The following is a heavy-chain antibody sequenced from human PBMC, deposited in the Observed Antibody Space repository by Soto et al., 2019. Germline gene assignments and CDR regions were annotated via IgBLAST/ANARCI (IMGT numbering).Heavy chain of an antibody. Sequence: GGSLRLSCAASGFAFSPYTMNWVRQAPGKGLEWVSSVIFTSSSIYYADSVKGRFTISRDNSKSSLYLQMNSLRAEDTAVYYCARGPHITIFGYGDYWGQGNLVTVSS. V-gene: IGHV3-21*01. CDR3: ARGPHITIFGYGDY. CDR2: VIFTSSSI. CDR1: GFAFSPYT. D-gene: IGHD3-3*01. J-gene: IGHJ4*02.